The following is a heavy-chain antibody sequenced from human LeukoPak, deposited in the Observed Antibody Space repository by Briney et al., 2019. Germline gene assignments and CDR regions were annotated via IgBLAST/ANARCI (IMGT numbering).Heavy chain of an antibody. J-gene: IGHJ4*02. CDR1: GGSISSYY. Sequence: SETLSLTCTVSGGSISSYYWSWIRQPAGKGLEWIGRIYTSGSTNYNPSLKSRVTMSVDTSKNQFSLKLSSVTAADTAVYYCETYYYDSSGYYYLNWGQGTLVTVSS. V-gene: IGHV4-4*07. CDR3: ETYYYDSSGYYYLN. CDR2: IYTSGST. D-gene: IGHD3-22*01.